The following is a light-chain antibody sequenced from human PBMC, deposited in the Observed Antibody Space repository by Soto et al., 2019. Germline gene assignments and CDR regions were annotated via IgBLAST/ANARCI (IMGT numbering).Light chain of an antibody. V-gene: IGKV3-20*01. Sequence: EIVLTQSPGTLSLSPGERATLACRASQSVSSSYLAWYRQKPGQAPRLLIYAASSRDTGIPDRFSGSGSGTYFTLTISRLEPEDFAVYYCQQDGSSPPYTFGQGTKLVIK. CDR1: QSVSSSY. J-gene: IGKJ2*01. CDR3: QQDGSSPPYT. CDR2: AAS.